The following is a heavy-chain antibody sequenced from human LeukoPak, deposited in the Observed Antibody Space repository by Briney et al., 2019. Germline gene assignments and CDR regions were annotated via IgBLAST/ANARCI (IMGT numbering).Heavy chain of an antibody. V-gene: IGHV4-59*01. CDR2: IYYSGST. CDR3: AIGYSGYDYADY. D-gene: IGHD5-12*01. CDR1: GGSISSYY. Sequence: SETLSLTCTVSGGSISSYYWSWIRQPPGKGLEWIGYIYYSGSTNYNPSLKSRVTIAVDTSKNQFSLKLSSVTAADTAVYYCAIGYSGYDYADYWGQGTLVTVSS. J-gene: IGHJ4*02.